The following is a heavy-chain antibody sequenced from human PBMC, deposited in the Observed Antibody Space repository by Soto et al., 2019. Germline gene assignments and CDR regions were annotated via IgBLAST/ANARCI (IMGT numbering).Heavy chain of an antibody. CDR2: ISGSGGST. CDR3: AKAWYYDFWSGYYADY. D-gene: IGHD3-3*01. CDR1: GFTFSRHA. Sequence: PGGSLRLSCAASGFTFSRHAMNWVRQAPGKGLEWVSAISGSGGSTYYADSVKGRFTISRDNSKNTLYLQMNSLRAEDTAVYYCAKAWYYDFWSGYYADYWGQGTLVTVSS. V-gene: IGHV3-23*01. J-gene: IGHJ4*02.